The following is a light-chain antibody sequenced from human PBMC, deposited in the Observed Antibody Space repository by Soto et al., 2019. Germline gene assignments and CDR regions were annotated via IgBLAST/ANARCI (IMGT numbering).Light chain of an antibody. Sequence: DIQMTQSPSTLSASVGGRVTITCRASQYISTWLAWYQQKPGKAPKLLISKASSLESGVPSRFSGSGSGTEFTLTISSLQPDDFATYYCQQYNSYSTFGQGTKVEVK. CDR3: QQYNSYST. CDR2: KAS. CDR1: QYISTW. V-gene: IGKV1-5*03. J-gene: IGKJ1*01.